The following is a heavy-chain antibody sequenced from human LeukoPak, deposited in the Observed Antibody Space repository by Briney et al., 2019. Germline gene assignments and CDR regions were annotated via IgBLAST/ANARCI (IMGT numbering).Heavy chain of an antibody. J-gene: IGHJ3*02. CDR2: INHSGST. CDR1: GGSFSGYY. Sequence: KPSETLSLTCAVYGGSFSGYYWSWIRQPPGKGLEWIGEINHSGSTNYNPSLKSRVTISVDTSKNQFSLKLSSVTAADTAVYYCARFDYGGKKGAFDIWGQGTMVTVSS. D-gene: IGHD4-23*01. CDR3: ARFDYGGKKGAFDI. V-gene: IGHV4-34*01.